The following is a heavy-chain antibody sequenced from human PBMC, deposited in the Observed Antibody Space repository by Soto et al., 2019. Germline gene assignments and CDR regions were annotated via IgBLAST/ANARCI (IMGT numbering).Heavy chain of an antibody. V-gene: IGHV1-18*01. J-gene: IGHJ6*02. D-gene: IGHD2-8*01. Sequence: QGQLVQSGPEAKKPGASVKVSRKASGYTFSRYGISWARQAPGQGLEWMGWISGYNGDTKYAQKVQGRVTMTIDTSTYTAYMELRSLTSDDTAIYYCAKNGQPPYYYYGMDVWGQGTTVTVSS. CDR2: ISGYNGDT. CDR1: GYTFSRYG. CDR3: AKNGQPPYYYYGMDV.